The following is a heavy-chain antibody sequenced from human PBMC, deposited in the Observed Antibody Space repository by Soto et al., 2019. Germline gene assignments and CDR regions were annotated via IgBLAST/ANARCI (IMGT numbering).Heavy chain of an antibody. D-gene: IGHD3-16*02. J-gene: IGHJ4*02. V-gene: IGHV3-23*01. CDR2: ISGSGGST. CDR3: AKAAFGGVIVPKPFDY. CDR1: GFTFSSYA. Sequence: GGSLRLSCAASGFTFSSYAMSWVRQAPGKGLEWVSAISGSGGSTYYADSVKGRFTISRDNSKNTLYLQMNSLRAEDTAVYYCAKAAFGGVIVPKPFDYWGQGTLVTVSS.